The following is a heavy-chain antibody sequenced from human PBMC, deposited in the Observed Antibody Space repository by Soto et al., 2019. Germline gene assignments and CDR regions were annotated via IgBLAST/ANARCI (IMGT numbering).Heavy chain of an antibody. Sequence: EVQLVESGGGLVKPGGSLRLSCAASGFTFSSYSMNWVRQAPGKGLEWVSSISSSSSYIYYADSVKGRFTISRDNAKNSLYLQMNSLRAEDTAVYYCARFWDDFWSGYRLFPYYYYGMDVWGQGTTVTVSS. CDR3: ARFWDDFWSGYRLFPYYYYGMDV. V-gene: IGHV3-21*01. CDR1: GFTFSSYS. J-gene: IGHJ6*02. D-gene: IGHD3-3*01. CDR2: ISSSSSYI.